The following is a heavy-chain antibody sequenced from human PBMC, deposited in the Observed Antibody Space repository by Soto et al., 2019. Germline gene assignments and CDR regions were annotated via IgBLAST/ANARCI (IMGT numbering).Heavy chain of an antibody. D-gene: IGHD4-4*01. CDR3: ARSNYGHNWFDP. V-gene: IGHV1-69*13. Sequence: SVKVSCKASGGTFSSYAISWVRQAPGQGLEWMGGIIPIFGTANYAQKFQGRVTITADESTSTAYMELSSLRSEDTAVYYCARSNYGHNWFDPWGQGTLVTVSS. J-gene: IGHJ5*02. CDR2: IIPIFGTA. CDR1: GGTFSSYA.